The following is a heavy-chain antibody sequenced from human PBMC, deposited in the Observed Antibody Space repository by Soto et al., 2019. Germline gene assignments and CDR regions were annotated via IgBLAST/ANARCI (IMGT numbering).Heavy chain of an antibody. CDR1: GYTFTGYY. D-gene: IGHD3-3*01. CDR3: ARLLIDFWTDAFDI. CDR2: INPNSGGT. V-gene: IGHV1-2*02. J-gene: IGHJ3*02. Sequence: ASVKVSCKASGYTFTGYYMHCVRRAPGQGLEWMGGINPNSGGTNYAQKFQGRVTMTRDTSISTAYMELSRLRSDDTAVYYCARLLIDFWTDAFDIWGQGTMVTVSS.